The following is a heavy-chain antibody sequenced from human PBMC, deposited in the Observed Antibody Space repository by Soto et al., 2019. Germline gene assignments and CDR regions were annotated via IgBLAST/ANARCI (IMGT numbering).Heavy chain of an antibody. Sequence: HPGGSLRLSCAASGFTFSSYAMSWVRQAPGKGLEWVSAISGSGGSTYYADSVKGRFTIPRDNSKNTLYLQMNSLRAEDTAVYYCAKGDGPDYAVVGWGQGTLVTAPQ. CDR1: GFTFSSYA. V-gene: IGHV3-23*01. CDR3: AKGDGPDYAVVG. J-gene: IGHJ4*02. CDR2: ISGSGGST. D-gene: IGHD4-17*01.